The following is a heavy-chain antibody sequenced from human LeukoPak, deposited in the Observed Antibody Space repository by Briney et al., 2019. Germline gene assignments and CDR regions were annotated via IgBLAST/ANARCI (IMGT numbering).Heavy chain of an antibody. CDR2: INSNNGDT. V-gene: IGHV1-2*02. J-gene: IGHJ4*02. D-gene: IGHD5-24*01. CDR3: ARDGDGYNPD. Sequence: ASVTVSCKASGYTFTGYYLHWVRQAPGQGLEWVGGINSNNGDTHYAQNFQGRVTMTRDTSISTAYMELSRLGSDDTAVYYCARDGDGYNPDWGQGTLVTVSS. CDR1: GYTFTGYY.